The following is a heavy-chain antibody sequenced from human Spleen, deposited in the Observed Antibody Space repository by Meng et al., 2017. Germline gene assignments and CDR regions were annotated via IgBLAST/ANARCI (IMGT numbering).Heavy chain of an antibody. Sequence: QVQLVQSGGEVKKPGASVKVACKASGYSFTHHGITWVRQAPGQGLEWMGWINTNTGNPTYAQGFTGRFVFSLDTSVSTASLQISSLKAEDTAVYYCAREGPVVVTPIAPGGFDSWGQGTLVTVSS. V-gene: IGHV7-4-1*02. CDR3: AREGPVVVTPIAPGGFDS. J-gene: IGHJ4*02. CDR1: GYSFTHHG. CDR2: INTNTGNP. D-gene: IGHD2-21*02.